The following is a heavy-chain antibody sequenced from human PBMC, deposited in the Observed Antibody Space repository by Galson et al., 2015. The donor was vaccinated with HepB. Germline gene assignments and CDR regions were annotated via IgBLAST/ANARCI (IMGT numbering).Heavy chain of an antibody. CDR1: GGTFSSYS. Sequence: SVKVSCKASGGTFSSYSIAWVRQAPGQGLEWMGRIIPVRGITNYAQKFQGRVTITADKSTTTAYMELSSLGSDDTAVYFCARDYYDSNGYYAGHLDFWGQGTRVSVSS. V-gene: IGHV1-69*04. D-gene: IGHD3-22*01. CDR3: ARDYYDSNGYYAGHLDF. CDR2: IIPVRGIT. J-gene: IGHJ4*02.